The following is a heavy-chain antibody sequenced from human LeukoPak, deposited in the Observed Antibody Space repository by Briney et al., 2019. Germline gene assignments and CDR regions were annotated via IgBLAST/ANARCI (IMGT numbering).Heavy chain of an antibody. J-gene: IGHJ3*02. CDR1: GFTVSSNY. CDR3: ARAPYCGGDCYSVYYYGYGAFDI. Sequence: GGSLRLSCAASGFTVSSNYMSWVRQAPGKGLEWVSVIYSGGSTYYVDSVKGRFTISRDNSKNTLYLQMNSLRAEDTAVYYCARAPYCGGDCYSVYYYGYGAFDIWGQGTMVTVSS. D-gene: IGHD2-21*02. CDR2: IYSGGST. V-gene: IGHV3-66*02.